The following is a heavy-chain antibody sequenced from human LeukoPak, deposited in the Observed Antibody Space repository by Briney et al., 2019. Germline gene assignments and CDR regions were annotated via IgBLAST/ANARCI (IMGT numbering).Heavy chain of an antibody. CDR3: ARDRYTVVSGYFDL. J-gene: IGHJ2*01. Sequence: SQTLSLTCTVSGGSISSGGYYWSWIRQHPGKGLEWIGYIYYSGSTYYNPSLKSRVTISVDTSKNQFSLKLSSVTAADTAVYYCARDRYTVVSGYFDLWGRGTLVTVSS. CDR2: IYYSGST. V-gene: IGHV4-31*03. D-gene: IGHD4-23*01. CDR1: GGSISSGGYY.